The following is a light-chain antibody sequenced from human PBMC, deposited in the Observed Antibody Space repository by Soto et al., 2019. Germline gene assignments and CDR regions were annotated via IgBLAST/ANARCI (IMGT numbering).Light chain of an antibody. J-gene: IGKJ1*01. Sequence: DIVLTQSPATLSLSPGERATLSCRASQSVGTYLVWYQHKPGQAPRLLIHDVSNRATGIPARFSGSGSGTDFTLTISSLEPEDFAVYYCQQRSNWPRTFGQGTKVEIK. CDR3: QQRSNWPRT. CDR2: DVS. CDR1: QSVGTY. V-gene: IGKV3-11*01.